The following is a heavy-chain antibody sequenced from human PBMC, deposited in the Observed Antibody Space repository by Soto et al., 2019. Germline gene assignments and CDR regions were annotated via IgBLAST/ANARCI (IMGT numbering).Heavy chain of an antibody. CDR1: GGSISAYD. CDR2: IYYSGST. Sequence: PSETLSLTCTVSGGSISAYDWSWIRQHLGKGLDWIGDIYYSGSTYYNPSLKSRVTISVDTSKNQFSLSLTSVTAADTAVYYCAREYTYGSNFFDCWGQGALVTVSS. J-gene: IGHJ4*02. CDR3: AREYTYGSNFFDC. V-gene: IGHV4-59*12. D-gene: IGHD2-2*02.